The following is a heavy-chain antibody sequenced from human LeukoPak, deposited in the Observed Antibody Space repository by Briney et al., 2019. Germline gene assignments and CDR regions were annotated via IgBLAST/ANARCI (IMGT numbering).Heavy chain of an antibody. V-gene: IGHV5-51*01. D-gene: IGHD3-10*01. CDR3: ATSGLPKDYYYGMDV. CDR1: GYSFTSYW. CDR2: IYPGDSDT. Sequence: GESLKISRKGSGYSFTSYWIGWVRQMPGKGLEWMGIIYPGDSDTRYSPSFQGQVTISADKSISTAYLQWSSLKASDTAMYYCATSGLPKDYYYGMDVWGQGTTVTVSS. J-gene: IGHJ6*02.